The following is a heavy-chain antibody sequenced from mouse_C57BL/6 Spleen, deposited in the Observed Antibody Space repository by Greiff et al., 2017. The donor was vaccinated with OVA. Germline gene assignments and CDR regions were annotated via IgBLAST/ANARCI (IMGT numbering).Heavy chain of an antibody. Sequence: VQLQQSGAELVKPGASVKISCKASGYAFSSYWMNWVKQRPGKGLEWIGQIYPGDGDTNYNGKFKGKATLTADKSSSTAYMQLSSLTSEDSAVYFCARLRTGNAMDYWGQGTSVTVSS. J-gene: IGHJ4*01. CDR1: GYAFSSYW. V-gene: IGHV1-80*01. D-gene: IGHD4-1*01. CDR2: IYPGDGDT. CDR3: ARLRTGNAMDY.